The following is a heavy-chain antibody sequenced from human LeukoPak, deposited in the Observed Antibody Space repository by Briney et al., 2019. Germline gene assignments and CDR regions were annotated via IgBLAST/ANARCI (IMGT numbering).Heavy chain of an antibody. J-gene: IGHJ4*02. D-gene: IGHD6-6*01. Sequence: SVKVSCKASGGTFSSYAISWLRQAPGQGLEWMGGIIPIFGTANYAQKFQGRVTITADESTSTAYMELSSLRSEDTAVYYCASIAARLSSLTFDYWGQGTLVTVSS. CDR1: GGTFSSYA. CDR3: ASIAARLSSLTFDY. CDR2: IIPIFGTA. V-gene: IGHV1-69*13.